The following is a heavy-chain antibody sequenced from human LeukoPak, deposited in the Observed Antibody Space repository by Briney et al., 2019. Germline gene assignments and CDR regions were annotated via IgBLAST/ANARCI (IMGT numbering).Heavy chain of an antibody. CDR1: GFTFSGSA. CDR3: ANRVRQGSAFDI. V-gene: IGHV3-23*01. D-gene: IGHD3-10*01. Sequence: VGSLRLSCAAFGFTFSGSAMSWVRQAPGKGLKWDSAISGSSGSTYYADSVNGRFTISRDNSKNTLYLQMNSLRAEDTAVYYCANRVRQGSAFDIWGQGTMVTVSS. CDR2: ISGSSGST. J-gene: IGHJ3*02.